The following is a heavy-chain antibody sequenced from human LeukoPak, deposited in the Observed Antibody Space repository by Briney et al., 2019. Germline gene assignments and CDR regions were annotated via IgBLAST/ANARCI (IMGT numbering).Heavy chain of an antibody. Sequence: ASVKVSCKASGYTFTSYYMHGVRQAPGQGLEWMGIISPSGASTTYAQNFQGRVTMTRDMSTSTVYMELSSLRSEDTAVYYCARAYYDILTGYFFDYWGQGTLVTVSS. CDR1: GYTFTSYY. D-gene: IGHD3-9*01. CDR3: ARAYYDILTGYFFDY. J-gene: IGHJ4*02. V-gene: IGHV1-46*01. CDR2: ISPSGAST.